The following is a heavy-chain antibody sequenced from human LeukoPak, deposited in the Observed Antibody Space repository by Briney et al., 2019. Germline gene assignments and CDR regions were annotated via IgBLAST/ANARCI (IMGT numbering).Heavy chain of an antibody. CDR3: AARVYGSGSYHP. J-gene: IGHJ5*02. V-gene: IGHV3-23*01. CDR2: ISGSGGST. CDR1: GFTFSSYA. Sequence: PGGSLRLSCAASGFTFSSYAMSWVRQAPGKGLEWVSAISGSGGSTYCADSVKGRFTISRDNSKNALYLQMNSLRAEDTAVYYCAARVYGSGSYHPWGQGTLVTVSS. D-gene: IGHD3-10*01.